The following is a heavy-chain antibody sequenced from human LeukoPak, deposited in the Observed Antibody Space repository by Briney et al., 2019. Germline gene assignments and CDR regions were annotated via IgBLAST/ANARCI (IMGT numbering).Heavy chain of an antibody. CDR2: IYYSGST. Sequence: SETLSLTCTVPGGSISSGGYYWSWIRQHPGKGLEWIGYIYYSGSTYYNPSLKSRVTISVDTSKNQFSLKLSSVTAADTAVYYCARDVGIRAFDIWGQGTMVTVSS. CDR1: GGSISSGGYY. V-gene: IGHV4-31*03. D-gene: IGHD6-13*01. CDR3: ARDVGIRAFDI. J-gene: IGHJ3*02.